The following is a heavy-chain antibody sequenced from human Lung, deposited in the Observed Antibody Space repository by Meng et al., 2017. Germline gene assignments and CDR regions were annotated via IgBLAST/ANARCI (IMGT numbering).Heavy chain of an antibody. J-gene: IGHJ4*02. D-gene: IGHD3-10*01. CDR3: ARGTPGRSYSDY. Sequence: QAQLLQSGAEVKKPRASVWISCKASGYTSASYGIRWFRQAPGQGLEWMGWFVSNADTYPAQKFQGRVTMTRDTHTSTDFMELRSLRFDDTAVYYCARGTPGRSYSDYWGQGTLVTVSS. CDR2: FVSNADT. V-gene: IGHV1-18*01. CDR1: GYTSASYG.